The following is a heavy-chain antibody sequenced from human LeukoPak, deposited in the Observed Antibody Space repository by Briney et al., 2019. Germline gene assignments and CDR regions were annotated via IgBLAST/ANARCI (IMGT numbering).Heavy chain of an antibody. CDR1: GYSISSGYY. V-gene: IGHV4-38-2*02. CDR3: ARADGYNSRYFDY. Sequence: SETLSLTCTVSGYSISSGYYWGWIRQPPGKGLEWIGSIYYSGSTYYNPSLKSRVTISVDTSKNQFSLKLSSVTAADTAVYYCARADGYNSRYFDYWGQGTLVTVSS. D-gene: IGHD5-24*01. CDR2: IYYSGST. J-gene: IGHJ4*02.